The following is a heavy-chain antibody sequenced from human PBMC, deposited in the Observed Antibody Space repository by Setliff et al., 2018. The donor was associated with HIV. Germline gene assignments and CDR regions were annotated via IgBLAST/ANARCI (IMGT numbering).Heavy chain of an antibody. V-gene: IGHV3-74*01. J-gene: IGHJ4*02. CDR1: GFTLSDHW. Sequence: PGGSLRLSCAASGFTLSDHWMHWVRQVPGKGLVWVSRTNNDGSITNYADFVKGRFTMSRDSAKNTLYLQMNSLRVEDTAVYYCAKYSGWDPGMFRLRWAYYDYWGQGTLVTVSS. D-gene: IGHD3-10*01. CDR2: TNNDGSIT. CDR3: AKYSGWDPGMFRLRWAYYDY.